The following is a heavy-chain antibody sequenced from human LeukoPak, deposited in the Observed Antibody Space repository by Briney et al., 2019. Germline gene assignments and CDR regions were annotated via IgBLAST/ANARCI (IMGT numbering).Heavy chain of an antibody. CDR3: ARVRHGYSYGLVDY. J-gene: IGHJ4*02. CDR2: IYTSGST. Sequence: SETLSLTCTVSGGSISSSNYYWNWIRQPAGKGLEWIGRIYTSGSTNYNPSLKSRVTISVDTSKNQLSLKVSSVTAADTAVYYCARVRHGYSYGLVDYWGQGTLVTVSS. CDR1: GGSISSSNYY. D-gene: IGHD5-18*01. V-gene: IGHV4-61*02.